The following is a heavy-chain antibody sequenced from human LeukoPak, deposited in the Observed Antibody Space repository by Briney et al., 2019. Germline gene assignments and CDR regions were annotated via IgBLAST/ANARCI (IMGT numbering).Heavy chain of an antibody. CDR2: ISISGSTI. V-gene: IGHV3-48*03. D-gene: IGHD3-10*01. Sequence: GGSLRLSCAASGFTFSSYEMNWVRQAPGKGLEWVSYISISGSTIYHADSVKGRFTISRDNAKNSLYLQMNSLRAEDTAVYYCARGPSVYFDYWGQGTLVTVSS. J-gene: IGHJ4*02. CDR3: ARGPSVYFDY. CDR1: GFTFSSYE.